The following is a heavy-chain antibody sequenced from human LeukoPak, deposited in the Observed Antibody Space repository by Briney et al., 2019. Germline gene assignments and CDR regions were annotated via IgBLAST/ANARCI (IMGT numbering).Heavy chain of an antibody. J-gene: IGHJ4*02. CDR3: VRDKAAATGLSLDY. D-gene: IGHD6-13*01. V-gene: IGHV1-2*02. Sequence: ASVKVSCKASAYTFTDYYMHWFRQAPGQGLEWMGWINDNSGGTKYAQRFQDRVTLTRDTSISTAYLELGRLTSDDTAVYYCVRDKAAATGLSLDYRGQGTLVTVSS. CDR1: AYTFTDYY. CDR2: INDNSGGT.